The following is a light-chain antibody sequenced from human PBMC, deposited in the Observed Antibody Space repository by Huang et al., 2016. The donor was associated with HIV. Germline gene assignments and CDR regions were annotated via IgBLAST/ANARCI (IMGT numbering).Light chain of an antibody. J-gene: IGKJ4*01. Sequence: EIVLTQSPATLSLSPGERATLSCRASQSVSSYLAWYQQKPGQAPRLLIYDAANRATGIPARFGGSVSGTDYTLTISSLEPEDFAVYYCQHFSTPLTFGGGTKVEIK. V-gene: IGKV3-11*01. CDR2: DAA. CDR3: QHFSTPLT. CDR1: QSVSSY.